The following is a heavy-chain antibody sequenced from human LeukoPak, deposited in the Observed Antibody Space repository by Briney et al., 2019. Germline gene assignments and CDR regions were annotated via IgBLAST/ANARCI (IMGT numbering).Heavy chain of an antibody. CDR2: INHSGST. J-gene: IGHJ3*02. Sequence: SETLPLTCTVSGGSISSSSYYWGWIRQPPGKGLEWIGEINHSGSTNYNPSLKSRVTISVDTSKNQFSLKLSSVTAADTAVYYCARLIPEGSSITAINAFDIWGQGTMVTVSS. V-gene: IGHV4-39*07. CDR3: ARLIPEGSSITAINAFDI. D-gene: IGHD3-16*01. CDR1: GGSISSSSYY.